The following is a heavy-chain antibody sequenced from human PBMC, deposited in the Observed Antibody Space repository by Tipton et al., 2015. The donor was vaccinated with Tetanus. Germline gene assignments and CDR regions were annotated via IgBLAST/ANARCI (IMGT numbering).Heavy chain of an antibody. V-gene: IGHV1-18*01. J-gene: IGHJ6*03. Sequence: QLVQSGAEVKKPGASVKVSCKASGYTFTSYGISWVRQIPGQGLEWMGWISAYNGNTNYAQKLQGRVTMTTDTSTSTAYMELRSLRSDDTAVYYCARDVGRDYYDSSGYYMDVWGKGTTVTVSS. CDR3: ARDVGRDYYDSSGYYMDV. CDR2: ISAYNGNT. D-gene: IGHD3-22*01. CDR1: GYTFTSYG.